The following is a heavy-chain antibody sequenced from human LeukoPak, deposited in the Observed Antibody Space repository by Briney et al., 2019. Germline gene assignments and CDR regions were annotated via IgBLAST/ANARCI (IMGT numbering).Heavy chain of an antibody. V-gene: IGHV1-2*02. CDR2: INPNSGGT. Sequence: GPVKVSCKASGYTFTGYYMHWVRQAPGQGLEWMGWINPNSGGTNYAQKFQGRVTMTRDTSISTAYMELSRLRSDDTAVYYCAREVVSSTMVRGVTAYGMDVWGQGNTVSVSS. CDR1: GYTFTGYY. J-gene: IGHJ6*02. D-gene: IGHD3-10*01. CDR3: AREVVSSTMVRGVTAYGMDV.